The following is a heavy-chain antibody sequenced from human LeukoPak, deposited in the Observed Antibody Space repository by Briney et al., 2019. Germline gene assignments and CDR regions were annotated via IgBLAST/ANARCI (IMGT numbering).Heavy chain of an antibody. CDR3: ATSSFPRFYAMDV. D-gene: IGHD3-16*01. V-gene: IGHV4-59*08. CDR2: VYDSGST. CDR1: GGSISTYY. Sequence: PSETLSLTCTVSGGSISTYYWSWIRQPPGKGLEWIGYVYDSGSTSYNPSLKSQITISVDTSKNQFSLKLSSVTAADTAVYYCATSSFPRFYAMDVWGQGTTVTVSS. J-gene: IGHJ6*02.